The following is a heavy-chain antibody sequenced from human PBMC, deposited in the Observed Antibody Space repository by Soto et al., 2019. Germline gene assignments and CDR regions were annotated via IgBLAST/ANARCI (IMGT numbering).Heavy chain of an antibody. D-gene: IGHD3-9*01. CDR1: GYTFTGYY. CDR3: ARMYYDILTGXGDGMDV. J-gene: IGHJ6*02. Sequence: ASVKVSCKASGYTFTGYYMHWVRQAPGQGLEWMGWINPNSGGTNYAQKFQGWVTMTRDTSISTAYMELSRLRSDDTAVYYCARMYYDILTGXGDGMDVWGQGTTVTVSS. CDR2: INPNSGGT. V-gene: IGHV1-2*04.